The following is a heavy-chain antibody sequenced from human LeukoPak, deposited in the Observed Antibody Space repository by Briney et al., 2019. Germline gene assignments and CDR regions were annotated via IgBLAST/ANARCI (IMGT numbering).Heavy chain of an antibody. V-gene: IGHV3-30*04. D-gene: IGHD4-17*01. CDR1: GFTFSSYA. Sequence: PGRSLRLSCGASGFTFSSYAMHWVRQAPGKGLEWVAGTSYNGNNKFYADSVKGRFSISRDNSKNTLYLQMNSLRAEDTAIYYCAKDRFYGDTYFDYWGQGTLVTVSS. CDR3: AKDRFYGDTYFDY. J-gene: IGHJ4*02. CDR2: TSYNGNNK.